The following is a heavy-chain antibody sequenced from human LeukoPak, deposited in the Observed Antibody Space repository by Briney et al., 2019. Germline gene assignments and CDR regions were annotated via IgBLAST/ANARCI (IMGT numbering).Heavy chain of an antibody. Sequence: GGSLRLSCAASGVTISGSAMHWVRQASGKGLEWVGRIRSKANSYATAYAASVKGRFTISRDDSKNTAYVQMNSLKTEDTAVYYCTSAIHLATFDYWGQGTLVTVSS. CDR2: IRSKANSYAT. CDR1: GVTISGSA. V-gene: IGHV3-73*01. J-gene: IGHJ4*02. D-gene: IGHD1-26*01. CDR3: TSAIHLATFDY.